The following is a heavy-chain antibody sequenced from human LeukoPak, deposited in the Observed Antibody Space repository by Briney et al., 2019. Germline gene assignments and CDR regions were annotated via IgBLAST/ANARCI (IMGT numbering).Heavy chain of an antibody. Sequence: SETLSLTCAVYGGSFSGYYWSWIRQPPGKGLEWIGNIYYSGSTNYNPSLKSRVTISVDTSKNQFSLRLSSVTAADTAVYYCARGRTFDNWGQGTLVTVSS. CDR3: ARGRTFDN. CDR1: GGSFSGYY. V-gene: IGHV4-59*01. J-gene: IGHJ4*02. CDR2: IYYSGST.